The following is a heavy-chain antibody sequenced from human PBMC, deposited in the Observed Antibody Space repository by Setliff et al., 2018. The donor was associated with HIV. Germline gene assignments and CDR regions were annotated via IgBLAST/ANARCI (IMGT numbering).Heavy chain of an antibody. D-gene: IGHD6-19*01. V-gene: IGHV1-69*05. J-gene: IGHJ4*01. CDR3: ARDGLLVAGIRFDY. Sequence: SVKVSCKTSGGTFSCYAVSWVRQAPGQGLEWMGGIIPAFGTANYAQKFQGRVTITTDESTSTAYMELSGLRSEDTAVYFCARDGLLVAGIRFDYWGQGTLVTVSS. CDR1: GGTFSCYA. CDR2: IIPAFGTA.